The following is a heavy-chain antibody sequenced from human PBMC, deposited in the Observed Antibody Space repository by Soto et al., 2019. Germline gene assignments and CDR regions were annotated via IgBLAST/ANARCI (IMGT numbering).Heavy chain of an antibody. V-gene: IGHV4-59*01. J-gene: IGHJ4*01. D-gene: IGHD5-18*01. Sequence: PSETLSLTCTVSGGSISSYYWSWIRQPPGKGLEWIGYIYYSGSTNYNPSLKSRVTISVDTSKNQFSLKLSSVTAADTAVYYCARANTAMVTGYYFDYWGQGTLVTVSS. CDR1: GGSISSYY. CDR3: ARANTAMVTGYYFDY. CDR2: IYYSGST.